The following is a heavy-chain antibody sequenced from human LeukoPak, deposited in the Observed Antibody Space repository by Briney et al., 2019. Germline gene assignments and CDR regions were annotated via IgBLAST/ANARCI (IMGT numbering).Heavy chain of an antibody. CDR3: ARGDIVVVVAARHLSNWFDP. D-gene: IGHD2-15*01. CDR1: GGSFSGYY. CDR2: ISHSGST. Sequence: SETLSLTCAVYGGSFSGYYWSWIRQPPGKGLEWIGEISHSGSTNYNPSLKSRVTISVDTSKNQFSLKLSSVTAADTAVYYCARGDIVVVVAARHLSNWFDPWGQGTLVTVSS. J-gene: IGHJ5*02. V-gene: IGHV4-34*01.